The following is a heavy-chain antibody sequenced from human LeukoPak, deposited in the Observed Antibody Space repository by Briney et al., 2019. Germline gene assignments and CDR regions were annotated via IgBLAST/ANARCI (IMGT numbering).Heavy chain of an antibody. CDR1: GASISPYY. V-gene: IGHV4-4*07. CDR3: ARVAVTVRRGYMDV. Sequence: SETLSLTCTVSGASISPYYWSWIRQPAGKGLEWIGRIYNSGYTNYNPSLESRVTMSLDTSKNQFSLKLSSVTAADTAVYYCARVAVTVRRGYMDVWGKGTTVTVSS. J-gene: IGHJ6*03. D-gene: IGHD4-17*01. CDR2: IYNSGYT.